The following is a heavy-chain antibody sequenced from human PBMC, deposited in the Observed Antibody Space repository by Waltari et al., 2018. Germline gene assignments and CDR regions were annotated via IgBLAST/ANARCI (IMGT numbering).Heavy chain of an antibody. J-gene: IGHJ5*02. Sequence: QVQLVQSGAEVKKPGASVKVSCKASGYTFTNYAMHWVRQAPGQRLEGMGWSNAGNGKTKYSQKFQGRVTITRDTSASTAYMELSSLRSEDTAVYYCARGKMVRGVITSWFDPWGQGTLVTVSS. D-gene: IGHD3-10*01. V-gene: IGHV1-3*01. CDR3: ARGKMVRGVITSWFDP. CDR2: SNAGNGKT. CDR1: GYTFTNYA.